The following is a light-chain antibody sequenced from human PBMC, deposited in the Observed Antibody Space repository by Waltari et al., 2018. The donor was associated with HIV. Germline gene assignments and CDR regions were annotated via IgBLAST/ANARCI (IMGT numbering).Light chain of an antibody. Sequence: DIQVTQAPSTLSASVGDRVTITCRASQSISNWLAWYQQKPGKAPKLLIYQASTWESGVPTRFSGSGSGTEFTLTISSLQPDDFATYYCQQYNSLFGQGTKVEIK. CDR2: QAS. CDR1: QSISNW. V-gene: IGKV1-5*03. J-gene: IGKJ1*01. CDR3: QQYNSL.